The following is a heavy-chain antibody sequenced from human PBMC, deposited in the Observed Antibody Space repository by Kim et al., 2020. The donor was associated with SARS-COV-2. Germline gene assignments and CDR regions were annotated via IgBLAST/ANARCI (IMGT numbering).Heavy chain of an antibody. D-gene: IGHD3-3*01. CDR2: IVVGSGNT. J-gene: IGHJ6*02. V-gene: IGHV1-58*02. Sequence: SVKVSCKASGFTFTSSAMQWVRQARGQRLEWIGWIVVGSGNTNYAQKFQERVTITRDMSTSTAYMELSSLRSEDTAVYYCAADTHITIFGVVYYGMDVWGQGTTVTVSS. CDR3: AADTHITIFGVVYYGMDV. CDR1: GFTFTSSA.